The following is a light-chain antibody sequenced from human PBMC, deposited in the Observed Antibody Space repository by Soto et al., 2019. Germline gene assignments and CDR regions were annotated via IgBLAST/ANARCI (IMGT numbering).Light chain of an antibody. V-gene: IGLV1-40*01. CDR1: SSNIGAGYD. CDR3: PSYDSSLSGLV. CDR2: GNS. J-gene: IGLJ2*01. Sequence: QSVLTQPPSVSGAPGQRVTICCTGSSSNIGAGYDVHWYQQLPGTAPKLLIYGNSNRPSGVPDRFSGSKSGTSASLAITGLQAEDEADYYCPSYDSSLSGLVFGGGTKVTVL.